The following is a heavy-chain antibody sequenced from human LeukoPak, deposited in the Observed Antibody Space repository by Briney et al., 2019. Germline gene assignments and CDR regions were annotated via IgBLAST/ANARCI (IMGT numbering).Heavy chain of an antibody. CDR3: VRENYGDYDAFDM. V-gene: IGHV3-48*04. CDR1: GFTFSDYS. Sequence: GGSLRLSCTASGFTFSDYSMNWVRQAPGKGLEWVSYISSSSSTIYYAGSVKGRFTISRDNAKKSLYLQMNSLRAEDTAVYYCVRENYGDYDAFDMWGQGTMVTVSS. J-gene: IGHJ3*02. CDR2: ISSSSSTI. D-gene: IGHD4-17*01.